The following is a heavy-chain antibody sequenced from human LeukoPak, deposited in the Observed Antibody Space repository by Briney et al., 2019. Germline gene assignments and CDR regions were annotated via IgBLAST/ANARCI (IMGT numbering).Heavy chain of an antibody. J-gene: IGHJ2*01. CDR1: GFTFSSYS. D-gene: IGHD3-10*01. CDR3: ARERTAGFGEAGYFDL. V-gene: IGHV3-21*01. Sequence: GGSPRLSCAASGFTFSSYSMNWVRQAPGKGLEWVSSISSSSSYIYYADSVKGRFTISRDNAKNSLYLQMNSLRAEDTAVYYCARERTAGFGEAGYFDLWGRGTLVTVSS. CDR2: ISSSSSYI.